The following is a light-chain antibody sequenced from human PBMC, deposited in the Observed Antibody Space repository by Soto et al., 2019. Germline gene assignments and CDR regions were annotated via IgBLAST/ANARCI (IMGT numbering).Light chain of an antibody. CDR1: NSNIGTNS. CDR2: NNV. J-gene: IGLJ3*02. V-gene: IGLV1-44*01. CDR3: AAGDVSLNGHWL. Sequence: QSVLTQPPSVSGTPGQTVTISCSGGNSNIGTNSVNWYQQLPGMAPKLLIYNNVQRPSGVPDRISGSKSGTSASLAISGRQSEDEGQYFCAAGDVSLNGHWLFGGGTKVTVL.